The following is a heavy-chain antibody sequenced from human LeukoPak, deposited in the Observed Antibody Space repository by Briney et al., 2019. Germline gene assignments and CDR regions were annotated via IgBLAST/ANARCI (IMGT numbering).Heavy chain of an antibody. CDR1: GFTFDDYG. J-gene: IGHJ4*02. CDR2: INWNGGST. CDR3: ARDDYVWGSYRYSYFDY. Sequence: PGGSLRLSCAASGFTFDDYGMSWVRQAPGKGLEWVSGINWNGGSTGYADSVKGRFTISRDNAKNSLYLQMNSLRAEDTAVYYCARDDYVWGSYRYSYFDYWGQGTLVTVSS. V-gene: IGHV3-20*04. D-gene: IGHD3-16*02.